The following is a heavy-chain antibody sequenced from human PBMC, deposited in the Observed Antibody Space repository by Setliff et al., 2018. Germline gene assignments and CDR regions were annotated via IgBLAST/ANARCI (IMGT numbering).Heavy chain of an antibody. J-gene: IGHJ3*02. Sequence: PGGSLRLSCAASGFTFSDSWMSWVRQAPGKGLEWVANINQDGSDKYHADSLKGRFTISRDNAKDSLYLQMNSLRAEDTAVYYCARDRISRYYDSGAHAFDIWGQGTMVTVSS. CDR2: INQDGSDK. CDR3: ARDRISRYYDSGAHAFDI. D-gene: IGHD3-22*01. V-gene: IGHV3-7*03. CDR1: GFTFSDSW.